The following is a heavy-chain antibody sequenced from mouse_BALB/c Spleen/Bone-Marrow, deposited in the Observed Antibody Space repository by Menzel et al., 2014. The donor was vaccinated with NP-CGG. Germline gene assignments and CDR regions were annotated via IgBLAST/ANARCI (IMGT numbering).Heavy chain of an antibody. D-gene: IGHD2-2*01. CDR2: IWGDGST. CDR1: GFSLTGYA. CDR3: ARDGYDYAMDY. V-gene: IGHV2-6-7*01. J-gene: IGHJ4*01. Sequence: QVQLKESGPGLVASSQSLSITCTVSGFSLTGYAVNWVRQPPGKGLEWLGMIWGDGSTDYNSALKSRLSISKDNSKSQVFLKMNSLQTDDTARYYCARDGYDYAMDYWGQGTSVTVSS.